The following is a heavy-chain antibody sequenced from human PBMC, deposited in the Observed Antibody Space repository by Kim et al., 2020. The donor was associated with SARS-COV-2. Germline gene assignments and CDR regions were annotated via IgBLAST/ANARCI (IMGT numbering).Heavy chain of an antibody. V-gene: IGHV3-66*01. J-gene: IGHJ5*02. CDR2: IYSGGST. Sequence: GGSLRLSCAASGFTVSSNYMSWVRQAPGKGLEWVSVIYSGGSTYYADSVKGRFTISRDNSKNTLYLQMNSLRAEDTAVYYCARGAGDYYDSSGLSYTPWGQGTLVTVSS. CDR3: ARGAGDYYDSSGLSYTP. D-gene: IGHD3-22*01. CDR1: GFTVSSNY.